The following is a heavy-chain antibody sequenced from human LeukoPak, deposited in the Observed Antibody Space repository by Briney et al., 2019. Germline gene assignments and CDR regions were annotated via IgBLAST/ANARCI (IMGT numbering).Heavy chain of an antibody. Sequence: GASVKVSCKASGYTFTSYGISWVRQAPGQGLEWMGWITAYNGNTNYAQELQGRVTMTTDTSTSTAYMELRSLRSDDTAVYYCARGVLERRTYYYYYYMDVWGKGTTVTVSS. D-gene: IGHD1-1*01. V-gene: IGHV1-18*01. CDR2: ITAYNGNT. J-gene: IGHJ6*03. CDR3: ARGVLERRTYYYYYYMDV. CDR1: GYTFTSYG.